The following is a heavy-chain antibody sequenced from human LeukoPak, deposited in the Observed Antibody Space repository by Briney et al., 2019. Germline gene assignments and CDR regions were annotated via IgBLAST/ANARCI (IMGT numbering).Heavy chain of an antibody. D-gene: IGHD3-9*01. CDR3: AKCPSGVLRYFAPIDY. CDR1: KFTFSNYG. V-gene: IGHV3-30*18. Sequence: PGGSLRLSCAASKFTFSNYGMHWVRQAPGKGLEWVAVISSDGSNKYYADSVKGRFTTSRDNSKNTLYLQMNSLRAEDTAVYYCAKCPSGVLRYFAPIDYWGQGTLVTVSS. CDR2: ISSDGSNK. J-gene: IGHJ4*02.